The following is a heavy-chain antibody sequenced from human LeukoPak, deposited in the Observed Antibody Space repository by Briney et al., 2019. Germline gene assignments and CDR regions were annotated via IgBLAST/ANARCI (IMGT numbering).Heavy chain of an antibody. D-gene: IGHD4-17*01. CDR2: IIPIFGTA. V-gene: IGHV1-69*13. CDR1: GYTFTGYY. J-gene: IGHJ4*02. Sequence: SVKVSCKASGYTFTGYYMHWVRQAPGQGLEWMGGIIPIFGTANYAQKFQGRVTITADESTSTAYMELSSLRSEDTAVYYCARGDYGDYFDYWGQGTLVTVPS. CDR3: ARGDYGDYFDY.